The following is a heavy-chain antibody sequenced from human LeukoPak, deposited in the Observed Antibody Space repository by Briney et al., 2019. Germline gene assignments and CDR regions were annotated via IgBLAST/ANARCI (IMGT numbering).Heavy chain of an antibody. D-gene: IGHD3-22*01. J-gene: IGHJ6*02. V-gene: IGHV1-2*02. Sequence: ASVKVSCKASGYTFTGYYMHWVRQAPGQGLEWMGWINPNSGGTNYAQKFQGRDTMTRDTSISTAYMELSRLRSDDTAVYYCARAENYYDSSGYHRPYYYYGMDVWGQGTTVTVSS. CDR2: INPNSGGT. CDR1: GYTFTGYY. CDR3: ARAENYYDSSGYHRPYYYYGMDV.